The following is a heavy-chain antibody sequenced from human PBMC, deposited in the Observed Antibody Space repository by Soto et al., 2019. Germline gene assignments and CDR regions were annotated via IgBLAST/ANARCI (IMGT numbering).Heavy chain of an antibody. CDR3: ARIRYYDFWSGYYLFDY. CDR1: GFSLSNARMG. D-gene: IGHD3-3*01. J-gene: IGHJ4*02. CDR2: IFSNDEK. Sequence: QVTLKESGPVLVKPTETLTLTCTVSGFSLSNARMGVSWIRQPPGKALEWLAHIFSNDEKSYSTSLKSRLTNSQDTSKSQEVLTITNLDPVDTGTYYRARIRYYDFWSGYYLFDYWGQGTLVTVSS. V-gene: IGHV2-26*01.